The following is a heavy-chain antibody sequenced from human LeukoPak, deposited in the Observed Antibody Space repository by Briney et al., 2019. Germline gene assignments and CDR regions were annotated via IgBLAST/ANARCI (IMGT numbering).Heavy chain of an antibody. CDR3: AKVIAAAGPLDY. J-gene: IGHJ4*02. CDR1: GFTFDDYA. Sequence: GGSLRLSCAASGFTFDDYAMHWVRQAPGKGLEWVSGISWNSGSIGYADSVKGRFTISRDNAKNSLYLQVNSLRAEDTASYYCAKVIAAAGPLDYWGQGTLVTVSS. D-gene: IGHD6-13*01. CDR2: ISWNSGSI. V-gene: IGHV3-9*01.